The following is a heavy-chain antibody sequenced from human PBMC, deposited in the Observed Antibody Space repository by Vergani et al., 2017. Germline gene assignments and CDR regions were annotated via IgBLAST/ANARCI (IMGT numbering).Heavy chain of an antibody. D-gene: IGHD1-20*01. J-gene: IGHJ3*02. Sequence: EVQLLESGGGLVQPGGSLRLSCAASGFTFSSYAMSWVRQAPGKGLEWVSAISGSGGSTYYADSVKGRFTISRDNSKNTLYLQMNSLRAEDTAVYYCAKDPSLYNWNDFDAFDIWGQGTMVTVSS. CDR3: AKDPSLYNWNDFDAFDI. V-gene: IGHV3-23*01. CDR2: ISGSGGST. CDR1: GFTFSSYA.